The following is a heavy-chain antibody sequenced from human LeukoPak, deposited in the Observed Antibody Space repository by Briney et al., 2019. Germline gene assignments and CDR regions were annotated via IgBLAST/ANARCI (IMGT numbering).Heavy chain of an antibody. CDR1: GYTFTGYY. CDR2: INPNSGGT. V-gene: IGHV1-2*02. D-gene: IGHD6-13*01. Sequence: ASVKVSCKASGYTFTGYYIHWVRQAPGQGLEWMGWINPNSGGTNYAQKFQGRVTMTRDTSISTTYMELSGLRSDDTAVYYCARPRAAAGTTSTFDIWGQGTLVTVSS. CDR3: ARPRAAAGTTSTFDI. J-gene: IGHJ3*02.